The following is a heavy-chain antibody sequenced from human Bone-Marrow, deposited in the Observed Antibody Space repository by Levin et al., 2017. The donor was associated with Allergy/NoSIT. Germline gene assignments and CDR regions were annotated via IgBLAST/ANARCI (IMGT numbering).Heavy chain of an antibody. CDR2: ISYDGSDK. J-gene: IGHJ4*02. CDR3: ARDYDRSGDYYEGFDY. D-gene: IGHD3-22*01. CDR1: GFTFSTYA. V-gene: IGHV3-30-3*01. Sequence: PPGGSLRLSCAASGFTFSTYAMHWVRQAPGKGLEWVAVISYDGSDKYYGDSVKGRFTISRDNSKNTLYLQMNSLRAEDTAVYYCARDYDRSGDYYEGFDYWGQGTLVTVSS.